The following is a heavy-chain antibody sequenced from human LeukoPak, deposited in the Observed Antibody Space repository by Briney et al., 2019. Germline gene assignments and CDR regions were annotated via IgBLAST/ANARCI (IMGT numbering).Heavy chain of an antibody. CDR2: IYYSGST. D-gene: IGHD6-13*01. CDR1: GVSISSYY. V-gene: IGHV4-59*01. Sequence: KPSETLSLTCTVSGVSISSYYWNWIRQSPGKGLEWIGYIYYSGSTNYNPSLNSRVTISVDTSKNQFSLKLNSVTAADTAVYYCARGDSSWPYYFDCWGQGTLVTVSS. J-gene: IGHJ4*02. CDR3: ARGDSSWPYYFDC.